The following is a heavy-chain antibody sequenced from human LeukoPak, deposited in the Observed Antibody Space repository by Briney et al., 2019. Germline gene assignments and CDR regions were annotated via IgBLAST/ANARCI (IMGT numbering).Heavy chain of an antibody. CDR3: SRFERSSSYYFDY. J-gene: IGHJ4*02. D-gene: IGHD6-6*01. CDR2: INYSGDT. V-gene: IGHV4-59*11. CDR1: GGSISSHY. Sequence: PSETLSLTCIVSGGSISSHYWSWVRQPPGKGLEWIAYINYSGDTNYNPSLNSRVAISIDTSKNQFSLKLSSVTAADTAVYYCSRFERSSSYYFDYWGQGTLVTVSS.